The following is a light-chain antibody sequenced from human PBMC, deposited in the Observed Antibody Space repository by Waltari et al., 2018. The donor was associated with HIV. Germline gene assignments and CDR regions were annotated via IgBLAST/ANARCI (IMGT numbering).Light chain of an antibody. CDR3: CAYAAAHISYV. CDR2: YVS. J-gene: IGLJ1*01. V-gene: IGLV2-11*01. Sequence: QSALTQPPSVSGSPGQSVTISCTGTRSDVGDYKYVSWYQQHPGNAPKLIIFYVSQRPSGVPDRFSGSKSGSTASLTISGLQTEDEADYFCCAYAAAHISYVFGSGTKVAVL. CDR1: RSDVGDYKY.